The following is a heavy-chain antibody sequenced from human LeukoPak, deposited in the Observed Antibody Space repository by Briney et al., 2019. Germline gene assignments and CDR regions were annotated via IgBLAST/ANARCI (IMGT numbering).Heavy chain of an antibody. CDR3: AKGGGYSYGYTDY. J-gene: IGHJ4*02. V-gene: IGHV3-48*01. Sequence: PGGSLRLSCAASGFTFNTYTMNWVRQAPGKGLEWVSYISGSSGIIDYADSVRGRFTISRDNAKNSLYLQMNSLRAEDTAVYYCAKGGGYSYGYTDYWGQGTLVTVSS. CDR2: ISGSSGII. D-gene: IGHD5-18*01. CDR1: GFTFNTYT.